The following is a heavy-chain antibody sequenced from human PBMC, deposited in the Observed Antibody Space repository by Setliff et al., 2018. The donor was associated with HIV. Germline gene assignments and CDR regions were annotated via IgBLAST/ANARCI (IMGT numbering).Heavy chain of an antibody. CDR2: IYYSRNT. D-gene: IGHD2-2*01. CDR1: GGSINSHY. V-gene: IGHV4-59*11. J-gene: IGHJ5*02. CDR3: ARDPGGLYCTSASCQGGCFDP. Sequence: NPSETLSLTCTVSGGSINSHYWSWVRQPPGKGLEWIGSIYYSRNTNYNPSLKSRVTISVETSKNQFSLNLNSVTAADTAVYYCARDPGGLYCTSASCQGGCFDPWGQGTLVTVS.